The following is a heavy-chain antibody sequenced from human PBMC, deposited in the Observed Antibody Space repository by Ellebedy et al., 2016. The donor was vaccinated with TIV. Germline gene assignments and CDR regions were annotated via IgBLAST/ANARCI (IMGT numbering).Heavy chain of an antibody. CDR1: GFSFSTYW. CDR2: IKQDGSEK. J-gene: IGHJ4*02. Sequence: GGSLRLXXKASGFSFSTYWMGWVRQAPGKGLEWVANIKQDGSEKHYADSVKGRFTISRDNARNSLYLEMNSLRREDTGVYYCATSYGGLNNWGQGTLVTVSS. D-gene: IGHD4-23*01. CDR3: ATSYGGLNN. V-gene: IGHV3-7*03.